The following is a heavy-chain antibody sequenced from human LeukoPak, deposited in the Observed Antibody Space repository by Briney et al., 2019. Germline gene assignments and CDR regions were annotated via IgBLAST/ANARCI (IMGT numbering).Heavy chain of an antibody. Sequence: PGGSLRLSCVSSGFTFSSYWMHWVRQAPGKGLVWVSRINTDGRTTTYADSVKGRFTISRDNAKNTLYLQMNSLRAEDTAVYYCERSAFLTTEFYFDYWGQGTLVTVSS. CDR2: INTDGRTT. CDR3: ERSAFLTTEFYFDY. J-gene: IGHJ4*02. CDR1: GFTFSSYW. D-gene: IGHD4-11*01. V-gene: IGHV3-74*01.